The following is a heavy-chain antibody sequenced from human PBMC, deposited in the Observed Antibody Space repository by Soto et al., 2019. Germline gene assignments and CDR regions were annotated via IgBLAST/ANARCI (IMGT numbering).Heavy chain of an antibody. V-gene: IGHV3-30*18. D-gene: IGHD6-13*01. CDR1: GFTFSSYG. Sequence: QVQLVESGGGVVQPGRSLRLSCVASGFTFSSYGMHWVRQAPGKGLEWVALISYDGSNKYYGDSVKGRFTISRDNFKNTLYLQMNSLRAEDTAVYYCAKDRRQLVDYFDYWGQGTLVTASS. J-gene: IGHJ4*02. CDR3: AKDRRQLVDYFDY. CDR2: ISYDGSNK.